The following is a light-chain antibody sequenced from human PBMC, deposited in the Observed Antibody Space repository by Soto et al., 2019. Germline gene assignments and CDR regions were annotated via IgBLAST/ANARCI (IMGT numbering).Light chain of an antibody. CDR2: GAS. Sequence: EIALTQSPGTLSLSPGERATLSCRASQSVTSNYLAWYQQKPGQAPRLLMFGASIRDTGIPDRFSGSGSGTDFTLTISRLEPEDFAVYYCQQYGSSGTFGQGTKVDIK. CDR1: QSVTSNY. J-gene: IGKJ1*01. CDR3: QQYGSSGT. V-gene: IGKV3-20*01.